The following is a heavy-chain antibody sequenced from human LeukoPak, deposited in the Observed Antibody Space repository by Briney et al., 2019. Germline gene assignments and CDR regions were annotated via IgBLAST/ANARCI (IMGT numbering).Heavy chain of an antibody. V-gene: IGHV3-48*01. CDR3: ARDLGSSWYGGSYYFDY. Sequence: GGSLRLSCAASGFTFSSYSMNWVRQAPGKGLEWVSYISSSSSTIYYADSVKGRFTISRDNAKNSLYLQMNSLRAEDTAVYYCARDLGSSWYGGSYYFDYWGQGTLVTVSS. CDR1: GFTFSSYS. J-gene: IGHJ4*02. CDR2: ISSSSSTI. D-gene: IGHD6-13*01.